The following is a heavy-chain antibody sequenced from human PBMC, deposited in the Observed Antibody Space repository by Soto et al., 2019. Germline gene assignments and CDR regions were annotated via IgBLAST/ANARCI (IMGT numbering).Heavy chain of an antibody. J-gene: IGHJ4*02. CDR1: GFTFSSYA. V-gene: IGHV3-23*01. Sequence: QRGGSLRLSCAASGFTFSSYAMSWVRQAPGKGLGWVSAISGRGGSTYYADSMKGRFTISRDNSKNTLYLHMNSLRAEDTAVYYCANTTKYSYAQGYFDYWGQGTLVTVSS. D-gene: IGHD5-18*01. CDR3: ANTTKYSYAQGYFDY. CDR2: ISGRGGST.